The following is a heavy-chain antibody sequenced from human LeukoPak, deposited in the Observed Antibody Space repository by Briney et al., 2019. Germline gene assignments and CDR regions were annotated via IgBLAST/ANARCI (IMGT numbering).Heavy chain of an antibody. V-gene: IGHV3-23*01. J-gene: IGHJ4*02. CDR1: GFTFSSYT. CDR2: ISGSGGST. CDR3: AKGVVVVPAKYYFDY. D-gene: IGHD2-15*01. Sequence: GGSLRLSCAASGFTFSSYTMSWVRQAPGKGLEWVSAISGSGGSTYYADSVKGRFTISRDNSKNTLYLQMNSLRAEDTAVCYCAKGVVVVPAKYYFDYWGQGTLVTVSS.